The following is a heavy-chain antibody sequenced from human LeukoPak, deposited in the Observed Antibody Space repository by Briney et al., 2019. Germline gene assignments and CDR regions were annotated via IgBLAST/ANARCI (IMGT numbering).Heavy chain of an antibody. V-gene: IGHV1-2*06. CDR3: ARQWSGWSYDAFDI. Sequence: ASVKVSCKASGYTFTGYHMHWVRQAPGQGLEWMGRINPNSGGTNYAQKFQGRVTMTRDTSISTAYTELSRLRSDDTAVYYCARQWSGWSYDAFDIWGQGTMVTVSS. D-gene: IGHD6-19*01. CDR2: INPNSGGT. CDR1: GYTFTGYH. J-gene: IGHJ3*02.